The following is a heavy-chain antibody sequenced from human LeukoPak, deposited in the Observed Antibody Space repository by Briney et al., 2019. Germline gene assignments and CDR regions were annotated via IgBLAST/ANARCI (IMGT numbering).Heavy chain of an antibody. J-gene: IGHJ4*02. CDR2: ISAYNGNT. CDR3: ARVGSGWYEEVMHLGY. Sequence: GASVKVSCKASGYTFTSYGISWVRQAPGQGLEWMGWISAYNGNTNYAQKLQGRVTMTTDTSTSIAYMELRSLRSDDTAVYYCARVGSGWYEEVMHLGYWGQGTLVTVSS. CDR1: GYTFTSYG. D-gene: IGHD6-19*01. V-gene: IGHV1-18*01.